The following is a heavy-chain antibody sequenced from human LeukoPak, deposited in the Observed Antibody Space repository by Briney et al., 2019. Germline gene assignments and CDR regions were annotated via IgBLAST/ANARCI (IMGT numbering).Heavy chain of an antibody. J-gene: IGHJ6*03. CDR1: GFTFSSYA. Sequence: GGSLRLSCAASGFTFSSYAMHWVRQAPGKGLEWVAVISYDGSNKYYADSVKGRFTISRDNSKNTLYLQMNSLRAEDTAVYYCAREIVDTAMVTGYYYYYMDVWGKGTTVTVSS. CDR3: AREIVDTAMVTGYYYYYMDV. CDR2: ISYDGSNK. V-gene: IGHV3-30-3*01. D-gene: IGHD5-18*01.